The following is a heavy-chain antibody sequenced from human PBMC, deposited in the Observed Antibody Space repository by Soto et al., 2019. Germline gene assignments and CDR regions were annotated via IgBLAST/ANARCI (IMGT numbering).Heavy chain of an antibody. J-gene: IGHJ4*02. D-gene: IGHD3-22*01. CDR1: GVTFSSYG. CDR2: ISYDGSNK. CDR3: ARDGRPRSGSRPEKEYYFDY. V-gene: IGHV3-33*01. Sequence: PGGSLRLSCAASGVTFSSYGMHWVRQAPGKGREWVAVISYDGSNKYYADSVKVRCTISRDNSKNTLYLKMNSLRAEDTAVYYCARDGRPRSGSRPEKEYYFDYWGQGTLVTVSS.